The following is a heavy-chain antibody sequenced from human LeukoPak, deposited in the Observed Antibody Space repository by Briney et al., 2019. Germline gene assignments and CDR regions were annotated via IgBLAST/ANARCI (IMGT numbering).Heavy chain of an antibody. CDR3: ARVYYYDSSGYYTGGGYYFDY. D-gene: IGHD3-22*01. CDR1: GYSFTGYY. V-gene: IGHV1-46*01. Sequence: GASVKVPCKVSGYSFTGYYLHWVRQAPGQGLEWMGIINPSGGSTSYAQKFQGRVTMTRDTSTSTVYMELSSLRSEDTAVYYCARVYYYDSSGYYTGGGYYFDYWGQGTLVTVSS. CDR2: INPSGGST. J-gene: IGHJ4*02.